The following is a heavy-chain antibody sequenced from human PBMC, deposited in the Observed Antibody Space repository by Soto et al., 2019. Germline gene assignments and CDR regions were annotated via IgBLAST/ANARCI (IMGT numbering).Heavy chain of an antibody. CDR3: ARDLSSCSSARCYSFYYGMDV. CDR2: INSVGSRT. Sequence: EVQLVESGGGLVQPGGSLRPSCTASGFNFGRFGTHWVRQVPGRGLVGVPHINSVGSRTSYADPVKGRFTISRDNAKNTLYLQMNSLRAEDTAVYYCARDLSSCSSARCYSFYYGMDVWGQGTTVTVSS. D-gene: IGHD2-2*01. V-gene: IGHV3-74*01. CDR1: GFNFGRFG. J-gene: IGHJ6*02.